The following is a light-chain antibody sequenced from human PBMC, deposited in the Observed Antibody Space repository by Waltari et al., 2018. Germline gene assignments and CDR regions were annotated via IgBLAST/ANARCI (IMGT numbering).Light chain of an antibody. V-gene: IGLV2-8*01. CDR2: EVS. CDR3: SSYAGSIFVV. Sequence: ALTQPPSASGSPGQSVTIPCIGTSSDVGGYNYVSWYQQHPGKAPKLMIYEVSKRPSGVPDRFSGSKSGNTASLAVSGLQPEDEADYYCSSYAGSIFVVFGGGTKLTVL. J-gene: IGLJ2*01. CDR1: SSDVGGYNY.